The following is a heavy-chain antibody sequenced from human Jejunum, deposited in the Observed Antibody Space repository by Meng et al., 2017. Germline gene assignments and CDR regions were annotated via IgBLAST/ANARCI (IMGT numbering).Heavy chain of an antibody. J-gene: IGHJ4*02. Sequence: QVRLQRQAPGLVRPSGTLSLPVAISGGSASGRSFYWTWIRQPPGKGLEWIGYVFGSGSTKYNPSLSSRVTISADTSKNQFSLELSSVTAADTAVYYCATDVYGDGLAYLDYWGQGSLVTVSS. CDR1: GGSASGRSFY. CDR2: VFGSGST. V-gene: IGHV4-61*01. CDR3: ATDVYGDGLAYLDY. D-gene: IGHD4-17*01.